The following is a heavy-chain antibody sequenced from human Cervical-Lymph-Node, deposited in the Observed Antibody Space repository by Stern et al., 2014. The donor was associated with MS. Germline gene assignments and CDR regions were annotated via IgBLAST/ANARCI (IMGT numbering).Heavy chain of an antibody. D-gene: IGHD2-21*01. V-gene: IGHV3-11*01. CDR2: ISHSDNTV. CDR1: GFNFSDYY. Sequence: VQVVESGGGLVKPGGCLRLSCETSGFNFSDYYMNWVRQAPGKGLEWISYISHSDNTVYYADSVKGRFTISRDDAKNSLYLEMNSLRAEDTAVYYCARGVGMSHWGQGTLVTVSS. CDR3: ARGVGMSH. J-gene: IGHJ4*02.